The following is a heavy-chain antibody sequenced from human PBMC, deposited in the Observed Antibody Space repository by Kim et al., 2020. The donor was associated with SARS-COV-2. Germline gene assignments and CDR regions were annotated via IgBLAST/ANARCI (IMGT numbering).Heavy chain of an antibody. CDR3: ARLYSSNWYFGSGSYGGGAMPNRAQIDY. V-gene: IGHV4-34*01. J-gene: IGHJ4*02. D-gene: IGHD6-13*01. CDR2: INHSGST. CDR1: GGSFSGYY. Sequence: SETLSLTCAVYGGSFSGYYWSWIRQPPGKGLEWIGEINHSGSTNYNPSLKSRVTISVDTSKNQFSLKLSSVTAADTSVYYCARLYSSNWYFGSGSYGGGAMPNRAQIDYWGQGTLVTVSS.